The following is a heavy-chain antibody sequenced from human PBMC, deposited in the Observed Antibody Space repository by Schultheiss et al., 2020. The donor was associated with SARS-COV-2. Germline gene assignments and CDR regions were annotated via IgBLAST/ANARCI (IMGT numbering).Heavy chain of an antibody. Sequence: SETLSLTCTVSGGSISSNIYYWGWIRQPPGKGLEWIGEIYHTGSTNYNPSLKSRVTISADTSKNQFSLKLSSVTAADTAVYYCSRRWGGATTRFDPWGQGTLVTVSS. D-gene: IGHD1-26*01. CDR1: GGSISSNIYY. CDR2: IYHTGST. J-gene: IGHJ5*02. V-gene: IGHV4-39*01. CDR3: SRRWGGATTRFDP.